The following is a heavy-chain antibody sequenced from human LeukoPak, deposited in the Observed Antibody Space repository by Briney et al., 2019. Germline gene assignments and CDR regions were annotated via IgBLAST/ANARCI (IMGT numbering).Heavy chain of an antibody. V-gene: IGHV3-23*01. CDR2: ISGSGGST. Sequence: GGSLRLSCAASGFTFSTYAMSWVRQAPGKGLEWVSAISGSGGSTYYADSVKGRFTISRDNSKNTLYLQMNSLRAEDTAVYYCARRGYYYDSSGYYLGGFDYWGQGTLVAVSS. D-gene: IGHD3-22*01. CDR1: GFTFSTYA. J-gene: IGHJ4*02. CDR3: ARRGYYYDSSGYYLGGFDY.